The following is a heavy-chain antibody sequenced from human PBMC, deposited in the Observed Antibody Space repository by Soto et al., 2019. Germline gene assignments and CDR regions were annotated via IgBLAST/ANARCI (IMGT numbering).Heavy chain of an antibody. D-gene: IGHD3-9*01. CDR3: ARDPVPVVFDWLRNWFDP. V-gene: IGHV1-3*01. Sequence: ASVKVSCKASGYTFTSYAMHWVRQAPGQRLEWMGWINAGNGNTKYSQKFQGRVTITRDTSASTAYMELSSLRSEDTAVYYCARDPVPVVFDWLRNWFDPWGQGTLVTVS. CDR2: INAGNGNT. J-gene: IGHJ5*02. CDR1: GYTFTSYA.